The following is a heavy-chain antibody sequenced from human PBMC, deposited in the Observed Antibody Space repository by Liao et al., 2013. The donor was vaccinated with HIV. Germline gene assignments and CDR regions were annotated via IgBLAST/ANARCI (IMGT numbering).Heavy chain of an antibody. Sequence: QVQLQESGPGLVKPSQTLSLTCTVSGVSISSGDYYWSWIRQSPGKGLEWIGYIYYSGSTYYNPSLESRVTISVDTSKNQFSLKLSAMTAADTAVYYCAREMDSRSSGHFDYWGQGTLVTVSS. CDR1: GVSISSGDYY. V-gene: IGHV4-30-4*08. CDR2: IYYSGST. CDR3: AREMDSRSSGHFDY. J-gene: IGHJ4*02. D-gene: IGHD6-6*01.